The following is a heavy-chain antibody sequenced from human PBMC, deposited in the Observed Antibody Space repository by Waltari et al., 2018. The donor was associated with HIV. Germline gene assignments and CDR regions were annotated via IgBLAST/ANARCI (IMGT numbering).Heavy chain of an antibody. CDR3: ARECEWLYSAFFDF. CDR2: VSSDGTKT. D-gene: IGHD6-19*01. CDR1: GVDFKVHW. Sequence: QIMQSEGDRLRRGGSFSISCFASGVDFKVHWVSWIRQVPGEGLEWLAVVSSDGTKTHYADSVKGRFSIVRNNGKNSIRLDMTNLGGADTGFYLCARECEWLYSAFFDFWGSGSLLTVSA. V-gene: IGHV3-7*01. J-gene: IGHJ5*01.